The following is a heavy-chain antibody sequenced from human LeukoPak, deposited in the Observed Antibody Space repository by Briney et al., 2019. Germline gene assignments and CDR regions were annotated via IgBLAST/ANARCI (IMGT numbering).Heavy chain of an antibody. Sequence: GGSLRLSCTASGFTFGDYAMSWVRQAPGKGLEWVGFIRSKAYGGTTEYAASVKSRFTISRDDSKSIAYLQMNSLKTEDTAVYYCTREAGIVGTYYYYGMDVWGQGTTVTVSS. J-gene: IGHJ6*02. CDR2: IRSKAYGGTT. CDR3: TREAGIVGTYYYYGMDV. D-gene: IGHD1-26*01. V-gene: IGHV3-49*04. CDR1: GFTFGDYA.